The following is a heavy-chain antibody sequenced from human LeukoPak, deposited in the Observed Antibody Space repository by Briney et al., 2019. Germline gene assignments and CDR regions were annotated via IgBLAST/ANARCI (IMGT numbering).Heavy chain of an antibody. D-gene: IGHD4-17*01. V-gene: IGHV4-59*01. J-gene: IGHJ3*02. CDR1: GGSISSYY. CDR3: ARGGDYGEDAFDI. Sequence: PSETLSLTCTVSGGSISSYYWSWIRQPSGKGLEWIGYIYYSGRINYNPSLKSRVTISVDTSMNQFSLKLSSVTAADTAVYYCARGGDYGEDAFDIWGQGTMVTVSS. CDR2: IYYSGRI.